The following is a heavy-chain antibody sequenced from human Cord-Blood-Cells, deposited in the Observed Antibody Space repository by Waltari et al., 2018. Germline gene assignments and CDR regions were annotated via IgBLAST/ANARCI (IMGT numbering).Heavy chain of an antibody. D-gene: IGHD3-3*01. V-gene: IGHV3-21*01. J-gene: IGHJ4*02. CDR3: ARDADFWSGYYDY. Sequence: EVQLVESGGGLVKPGGSLRLSCAASGFTFSSYSMNWVRQAPGKGLEWVSSSSSSSSYIYYADSVKGRFTISRDNAKNSLYLQMNSLRAEDTAVYYCARDADFWSGYYDYWGQGTLVTVSS. CDR2: SSSSSSYI. CDR1: GFTFSSYS.